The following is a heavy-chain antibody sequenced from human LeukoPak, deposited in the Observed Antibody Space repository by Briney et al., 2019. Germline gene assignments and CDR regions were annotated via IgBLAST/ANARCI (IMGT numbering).Heavy chain of an antibody. J-gene: IGHJ4*02. D-gene: IGHD4-23*01. CDR2: IKPDSGGT. V-gene: IGHV1-2*02. Sequence: GASVKVSCKASGYIFSDYYMHWVRQAPGQGLEWMGWIKPDSGGTNYEQKFQGRVIMTLDTSISTAYMELSRLRSDDTAVYYCARAPGVVTPWGQGTLVTVSS. CDR1: GYIFSDYY. CDR3: ARAPGVVTP.